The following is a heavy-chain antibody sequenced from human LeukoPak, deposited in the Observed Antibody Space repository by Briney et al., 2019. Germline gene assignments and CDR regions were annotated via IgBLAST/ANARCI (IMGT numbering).Heavy chain of an antibody. CDR1: GGTFSSYA. V-gene: IGHV1-69*06. J-gene: IGHJ5*02. CDR3: ARAKVRGDTSNWFDP. D-gene: IGHD3-10*01. Sequence: SVKVSCKASGGTFSSYAISWVRQAPGQGLEWMGGIIPIFGTANYAQKFQGRVTITADKSTSTAYMELSSLRSEDTAVYYCARAKVRGDTSNWFDPWGQGTLVTVSS. CDR2: IIPIFGTA.